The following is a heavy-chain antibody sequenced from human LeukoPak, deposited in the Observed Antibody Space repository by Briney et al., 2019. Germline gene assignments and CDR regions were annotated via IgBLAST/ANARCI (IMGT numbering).Heavy chain of an antibody. J-gene: IGHJ4*02. CDR1: GYTFTSYA. CDR2: INAGNGNT. CDR3: ARVVYSSGIFDY. D-gene: IGHD6-19*01. Sequence: ASVKVSCKASGYTFTSYAMHWVRQAPGQRLGWMGWINAGNGNTKYSRKFQGRVTITRDTSASTAYMELSSLRSEDTAVYYCARVVYSSGIFDYWGQGTLVTVSS. V-gene: IGHV1-3*01.